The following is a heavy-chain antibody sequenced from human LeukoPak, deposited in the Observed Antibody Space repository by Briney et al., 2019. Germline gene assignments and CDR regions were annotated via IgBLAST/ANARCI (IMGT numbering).Heavy chain of an antibody. CDR2: INTNTGNP. D-gene: IGHD6-13*01. V-gene: IGHV7-4-1*02. CDR1: GYTFTSYA. J-gene: IGHJ4*02. Sequence: ASVKVSCKASGYTFTSYAMNWVRQAPGQGLEWVAWINTNTGNPMYAQGFTGRFVFSLDTSVNTAYLQISSLKAEDTAVYYCARVYSSSWYRATQIDYWGQGTLVTVSS. CDR3: ARVYSSSWYRATQIDY.